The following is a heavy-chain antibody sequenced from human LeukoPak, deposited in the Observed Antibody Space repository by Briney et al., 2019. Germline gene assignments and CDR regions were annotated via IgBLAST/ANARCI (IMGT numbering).Heavy chain of an antibody. Sequence: SETLSLTCAVYGGSFSGYYWSWIRQPPGKGLEWIGEINHSGSTNYNPSLKSRVTISVDTSKNQFSLKLSSVTAADTAVYHCARGRILTGLRAKTIFGVVTHFDYWGQGTLVTVSS. CDR2: INHSGST. CDR3: ARGRILTGLRAKTIFGVVTHFDY. J-gene: IGHJ4*02. CDR1: GGSFSGYY. V-gene: IGHV4-34*01. D-gene: IGHD3-3*01.